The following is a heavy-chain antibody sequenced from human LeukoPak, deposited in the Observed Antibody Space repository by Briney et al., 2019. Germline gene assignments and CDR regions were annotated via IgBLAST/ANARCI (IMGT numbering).Heavy chain of an antibody. Sequence: GGSLRLSCAASGFTFSSYWMSWVRQAPGKGLEWVANIKQDGSEKYYVDSVKGRFTISRDNAKNSLYLQMNSLRAEDTAVYYCARDQALSGSYYYYYYMDVWGKGTTVTDSS. CDR2: IKQDGSEK. J-gene: IGHJ6*03. CDR3: ARDQALSGSYYYYYYMDV. D-gene: IGHD1-26*01. CDR1: GFTFSSYW. V-gene: IGHV3-7*01.